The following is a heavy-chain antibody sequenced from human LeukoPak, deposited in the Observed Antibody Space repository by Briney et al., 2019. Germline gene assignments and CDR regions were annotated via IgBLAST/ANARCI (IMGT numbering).Heavy chain of an antibody. D-gene: IGHD3-22*01. V-gene: IGHV3-7*03. CDR1: GFTFSNYW. CDR2: IKQDRSEK. CDR3: ARPYYYDSSGYPY. J-gene: IGHJ4*02. Sequence: PGGSLRLSCAASGFTFSNYWMSWVRQAPGKGLEWVANIKQDRSEKYYVDSVKGRFTISRDNAKNSLYLQMNSLRAEDTALYYCARPYYYDSSGYPYWGQGTLVTVSS.